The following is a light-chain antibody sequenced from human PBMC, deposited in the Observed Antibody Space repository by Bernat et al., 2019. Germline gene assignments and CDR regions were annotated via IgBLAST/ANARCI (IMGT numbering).Light chain of an antibody. V-gene: IGLV10-54*04. CDR3: SAWDSSLSAVV. CDR1: SNNVGYQG. CDR2: RST. Sequence: QAGLTQPPSVSKGLRQTATLTCTGNSNNVGYQGAVWLQQHQGHPPKLLSYRSTNRPSGISERFSASRSGNTASLTITGLQPEDAADYYCSAWDSSLSAVVFGGGTKLTVL. J-gene: IGLJ2*01.